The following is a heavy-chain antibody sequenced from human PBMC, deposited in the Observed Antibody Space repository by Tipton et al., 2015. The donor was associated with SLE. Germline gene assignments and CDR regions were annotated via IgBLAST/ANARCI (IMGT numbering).Heavy chain of an antibody. CDR3: ARAQRHTVMSPFDC. J-gene: IGHJ4*02. D-gene: IGHD4-17*01. CDR2: INHSGST. CDR1: GGSFSGYY. V-gene: IGHV4-34*01. Sequence: LRLSCAVYGGSFSGYYWSWIRQPPGKGLEWIGEINHSGSTNYNPSLKSRVTISVDTSKNQFSLKLSSVTAADTAVYYCARAQRHTVMSPFDCWGQGTLVTVSS.